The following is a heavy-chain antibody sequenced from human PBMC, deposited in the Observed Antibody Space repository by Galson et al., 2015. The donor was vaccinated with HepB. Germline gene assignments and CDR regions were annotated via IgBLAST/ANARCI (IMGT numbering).Heavy chain of an antibody. CDR3: AVAVGLQDPGYYYMDV. D-gene: IGHD1-26*01. Sequence: LSLTCTVSGGSISSSSYYWGWIRQPPGKGLEWIGYIYYSGSTNYNPSLKSRVTISVDTSKNQFSLKLSSVTAADTAVYYCAVAVGLQDPGYYYMDVWGKGTTVTVSS. CDR1: GGSISSSSYY. V-gene: IGHV4-61*05. J-gene: IGHJ6*03. CDR2: IYYSGST.